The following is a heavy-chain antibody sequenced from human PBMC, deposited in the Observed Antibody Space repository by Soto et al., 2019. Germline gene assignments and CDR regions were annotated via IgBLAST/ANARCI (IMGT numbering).Heavy chain of an antibody. Sequence: EVQLVESGGGLVQPGGSRRVSCAASGFSFSNYAMNWVRQAPGKGLEWVSYISIGSGSIFYADSVKGRFIISRDYAKNSLYMQINTLRDEDTAVYYCVRDDRWAFDFWGQGTMVTVSS. CDR2: ISIGSGSI. D-gene: IGHD3-22*01. V-gene: IGHV3-48*02. CDR3: VRDDRWAFDF. CDR1: GFSFSNYA. J-gene: IGHJ3*01.